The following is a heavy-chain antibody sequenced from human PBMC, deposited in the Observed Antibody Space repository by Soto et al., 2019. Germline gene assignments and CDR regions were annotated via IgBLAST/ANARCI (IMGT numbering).Heavy chain of an antibody. Sequence: EVQLVESGGGLVQPGGSLRLSCAASGFTFSSYWMTWVRQAPGKGLEWVANMNQDGSEKYYVDSVKGRFTISRDNAKNSLYPQMNSLRVEDTAVYYCARDRVLDYWGQGTLVTVSS. D-gene: IGHD2-8*01. CDR1: GFTFSSYW. V-gene: IGHV3-7*01. CDR2: MNQDGSEK. CDR3: ARDRVLDY. J-gene: IGHJ4*02.